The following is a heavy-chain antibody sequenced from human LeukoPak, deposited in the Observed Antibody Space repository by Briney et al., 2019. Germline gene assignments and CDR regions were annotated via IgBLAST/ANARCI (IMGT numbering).Heavy chain of an antibody. D-gene: IGHD3-22*01. CDR3: ARATNSYDSSGYPH. CDR1: GFTFSSYS. V-gene: IGHV3-21*01. CDR2: ITISSSYI. J-gene: IGHJ4*02. Sequence: GGSLRLSCAASGFTFSSYSMNWVRQAPGKGLEWVSSITISSSYIYYADSVKRRFTISRDNAKNSLYLQMNSLRAEDTAVYYCARATNSYDSSGYPHWGQGTLVTVSS.